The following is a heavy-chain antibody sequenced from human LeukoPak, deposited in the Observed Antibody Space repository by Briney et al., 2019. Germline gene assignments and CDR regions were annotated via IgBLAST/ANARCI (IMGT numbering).Heavy chain of an antibody. CDR1: GFTFSSYW. V-gene: IGHV3-7*01. D-gene: IGHD5-18*01. CDR3: ARVRGYSYGPAIY. J-gene: IGHJ4*02. Sequence: GGSLRLSCAASGFTFSSYWMSWVRQAPGKGLEWVANIKQDGSEKYYVDSVKGRFTISRDNAKNSLYLQMNSLRAEDTAVYYCARVRGYSYGPAIYWGQGTLVTVSS. CDR2: IKQDGSEK.